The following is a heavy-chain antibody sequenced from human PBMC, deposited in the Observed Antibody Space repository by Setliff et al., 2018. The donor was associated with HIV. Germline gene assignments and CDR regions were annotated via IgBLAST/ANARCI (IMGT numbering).Heavy chain of an antibody. V-gene: IGHV4-59*08. J-gene: IGHJ4*02. Sequence: ETLSLTCNVSGDAVSPYYWSWIRQPPGKGLEWIGYFANDGSTNYNPPLKSRVTISLDTSKNEVSLKLTSVTAADTAMYYCTRHLPVYYGSGVSYYFDYWGQGTLVTSPQ. CDR3: TRHLPVYYGSGVSYYFDY. D-gene: IGHD3-10*01. CDR1: GDAVSPYY. CDR2: FANDGST.